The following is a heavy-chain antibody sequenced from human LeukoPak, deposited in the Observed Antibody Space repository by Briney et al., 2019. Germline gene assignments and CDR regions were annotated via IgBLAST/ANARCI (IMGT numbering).Heavy chain of an antibody. D-gene: IGHD6-13*01. CDR1: GFIFSSYG. CDR2: IRYDESAT. V-gene: IGHV3-30*02. J-gene: IGHJ6*03. CDR3: AKQMMERQQYYYMDV. Sequence: PGGSLRLSCAASGFIFSSYGMHWVRQAPGKGLEWLTHIRYDESATYYADSVKGRFTISRENSKNTLYLQMNSLRAEDTAVYYCAKQMMERQQYYYMDVWGKGTSVTVS.